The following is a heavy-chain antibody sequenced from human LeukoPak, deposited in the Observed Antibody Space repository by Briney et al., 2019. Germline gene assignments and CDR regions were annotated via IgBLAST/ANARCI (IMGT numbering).Heavy chain of an antibody. D-gene: IGHD5-18*01. CDR1: GFTFSNYW. V-gene: IGHV3-74*01. CDR3: ARERYSYGAEYFQH. Sequence: GGSLRLSCAASGFTFSNYWMHWVRQAPGKGLVWVSRINSDGSSTSYADSVKGRFTISRDNAKNTLYLQMNSLRAEDTAVYYCARERYSYGAEYFQHWGQGTLVTVSS. CDR2: INSDGSST. J-gene: IGHJ1*01.